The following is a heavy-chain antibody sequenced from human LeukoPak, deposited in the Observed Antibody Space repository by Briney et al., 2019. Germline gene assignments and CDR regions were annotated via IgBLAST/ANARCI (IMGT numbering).Heavy chain of an antibody. J-gene: IGHJ4*02. V-gene: IGHV5-51*01. Sequence: PGESLKISCKGSGYSFTSYWIGWVRQMPGKGLEWMGIIYPGDSDTRYSPSFQGQVTISADKSISTAYLQWSSLKASDTAMYYCARLADCSGGSCYARGPIDYWGQGTLVTVSS. CDR2: IYPGDSDT. CDR1: GYSFTSYW. D-gene: IGHD2-15*01. CDR3: ARLADCSGGSCYARGPIDY.